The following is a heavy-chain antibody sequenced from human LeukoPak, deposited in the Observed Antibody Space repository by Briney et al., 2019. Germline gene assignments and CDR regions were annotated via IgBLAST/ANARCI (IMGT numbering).Heavy chain of an antibody. D-gene: IGHD3-16*01. Sequence: SETLSLTCTVSGGSISSSSYYWGWIRQPPGKGLEWIGSIYYSGSTYYNPSLKSRVTISVDTSKNQFSLKLSSVTAADTAVYYCARDSLNDYVWGSPVWFDPWGQGTLVTVSS. CDR1: GGSISSSSYY. CDR3: ARDSLNDYVWGSPVWFDP. J-gene: IGHJ5*02. V-gene: IGHV4-39*07. CDR2: IYYSGST.